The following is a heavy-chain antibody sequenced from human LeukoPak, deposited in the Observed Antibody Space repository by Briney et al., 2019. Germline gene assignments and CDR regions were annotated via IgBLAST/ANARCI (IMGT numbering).Heavy chain of an antibody. V-gene: IGHV4-30-4*01. CDR1: GGSISSGDYY. J-gene: IGHJ4*02. CDR3: VRAKKYYYDGGGPYDF. Sequence: PSETLSLTCTVSGGSISSGDYYWSWIRQPPGKGLEWIGYIYYSGSTYYNPSLKSRVTISVDTSKNQFALKLSSVTAADTAVYYCVRAKKYYYDGGGPYDFWGQGTLVTVSS. CDR2: IYYSGST. D-gene: IGHD3-22*01.